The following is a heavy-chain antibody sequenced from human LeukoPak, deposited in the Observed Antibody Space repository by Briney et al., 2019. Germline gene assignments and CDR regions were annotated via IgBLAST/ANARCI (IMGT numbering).Heavy chain of an antibody. D-gene: IGHD3-9*01. CDR3: ARVGILTGYPYYFDY. J-gene: IGHJ4*02. Sequence: SETLSLTCTVSDGSITNYDWSWVRQPPGKGLEFIGHVHYSGTTNYNPSLRSRVTISIDTSKQHFFLKLKSVTAADTAVYYCARVGILTGYPYYFDYWGQGTLVTVSS. CDR1: DGSITNYD. V-gene: IGHV4-59*01. CDR2: VHYSGTT.